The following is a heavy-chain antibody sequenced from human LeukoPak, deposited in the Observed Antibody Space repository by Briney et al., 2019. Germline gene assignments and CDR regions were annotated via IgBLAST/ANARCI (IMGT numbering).Heavy chain of an antibody. D-gene: IGHD3-16*01. V-gene: IGHV4-59*01. Sequence: SETLSLTCSVSGGSISTYCWNCIRQSPGKGLEWMGYIHNSGSTSYNPALKSRVTMSIDTSKNQFSLKLNSVTGADAAVYYCARNGVPPGGMRALDVWGQGTMVTVSS. CDR1: GGSISTYC. J-gene: IGHJ3*01. CDR2: IHNSGST. CDR3: ARNGVPPGGMRALDV.